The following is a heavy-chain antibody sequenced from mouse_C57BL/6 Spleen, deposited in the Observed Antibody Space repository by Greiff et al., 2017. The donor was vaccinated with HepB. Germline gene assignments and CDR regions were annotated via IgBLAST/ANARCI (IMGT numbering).Heavy chain of an antibody. CDR2: IRNKANGYTT. Sequence: EVKLVESGGGLVQPGGSLSLSCAASGFTFTDYYMSWVRQPPGKALEWLGFIRNKANGYTTEYSASVTGRFTISRDNSQSILYLQMNARRAEDSATYNCARYTRKEGCDYWGQGTTLTVSS. CDR3: ARYTRKEGCDY. J-gene: IGHJ2*01. V-gene: IGHV7-3*01. CDR1: GFTFTDYY. D-gene: IGHD1-3*01.